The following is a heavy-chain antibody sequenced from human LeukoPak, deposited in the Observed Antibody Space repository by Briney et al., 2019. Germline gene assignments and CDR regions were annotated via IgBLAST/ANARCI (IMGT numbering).Heavy chain of an antibody. CDR1: GGSITSGAYY. Sequence: PSETLSLTCTVSGGSITSGAYYWNWIRHFPGEGLEWIGYIYYSGNTYYNPSLKSRVTISVDTSKNQFSLKLSSVTAADTAVYYCARHVDYYGSGRHLYYFDYWGQGTLVTVSS. CDR2: IYYSGNT. D-gene: IGHD3-10*01. J-gene: IGHJ4*02. CDR3: ARHVDYYGSGRHLYYFDY. V-gene: IGHV4-39*01.